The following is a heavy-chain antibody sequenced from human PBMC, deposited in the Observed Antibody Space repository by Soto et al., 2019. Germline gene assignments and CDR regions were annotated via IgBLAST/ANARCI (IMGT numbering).Heavy chain of an antibody. Sequence: VQLGQSGAEVKKPGASVKVSCKASGYTFTSYGITWVRQAPGQGLEWMGWISAYNGNTNYAQKLQGRVTMTTDTSTSTAYMELRSLRSDDTAVYYCAREVSLSEWLRSIYFDYWGQGTLVTVSS. J-gene: IGHJ4*02. D-gene: IGHD5-12*01. V-gene: IGHV1-18*04. CDR2: ISAYNGNT. CDR1: GYTFTSYG. CDR3: AREVSLSEWLRSIYFDY.